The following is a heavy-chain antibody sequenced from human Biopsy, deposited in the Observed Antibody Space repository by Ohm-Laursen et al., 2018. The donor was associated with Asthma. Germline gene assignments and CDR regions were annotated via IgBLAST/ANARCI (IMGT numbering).Heavy chain of an antibody. CDR2: GGSYYDGGLK. V-gene: IGHV3-30-3*01. Sequence: SLRLSCTASGFTFRSYAMHWVRQAPGKGLEWVAVGGSYYDGGLKYYADSVNGRFTVSRDDSKNTLYPQMNSLRPDDTAVYYCARDVMEWYLPAFDFWGQGTLVIVSA. CDR1: GFTFRSYA. J-gene: IGHJ4*02. D-gene: IGHD3-3*01. CDR3: ARDVMEWYLPAFDF.